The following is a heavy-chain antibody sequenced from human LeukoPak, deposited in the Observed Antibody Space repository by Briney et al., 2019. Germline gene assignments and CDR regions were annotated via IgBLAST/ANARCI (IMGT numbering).Heavy chain of an antibody. CDR1: GGSISSYY. V-gene: IGHV4-59*01. D-gene: IGHD6-19*01. J-gene: IGHJ4*02. Sequence: SETLSLTCTVSGGSISSYYWSWIPQPPGKGLEWIGYIYYSGSTNYNPSLKSRVTISVDTSKNQFSLKLSSVTAADTAVYYCARGVAVAGPFDYWGQGTLVTVSS. CDR3: ARGVAVAGPFDY. CDR2: IYYSGST.